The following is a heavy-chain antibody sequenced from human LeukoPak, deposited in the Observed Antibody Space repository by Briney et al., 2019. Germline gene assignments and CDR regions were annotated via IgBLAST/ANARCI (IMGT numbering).Heavy chain of an antibody. J-gene: IGHJ4*02. CDR1: GFTFSSYS. D-gene: IGHD5-12*01. Sequence: GGSLRLSCAASGFTFSSYSMTWVRQAPGKGLEWVSYISSSSSTIYYADSVKGRFTISRDNAKNSPYLQMNSLRAEDTAVYYCAGHYSGYDYDYWGQGTLVTVSS. V-gene: IGHV3-48*01. CDR2: ISSSSSTI. CDR3: AGHYSGYDYDY.